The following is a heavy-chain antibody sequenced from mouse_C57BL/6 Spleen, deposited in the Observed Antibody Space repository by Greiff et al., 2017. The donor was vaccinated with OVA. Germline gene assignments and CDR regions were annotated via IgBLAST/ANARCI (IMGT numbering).Heavy chain of an antibody. V-gene: IGHV1-50*01. CDR2: IDPSDSYT. CDR1: GYTFTSYW. CDR3: ARGGTGTDAMDY. Sequence: QVQLQQPGAELVKPGASVKLSCKASGYTFTSYWMQWVNQRPGQGLEWIGEIDPSDSYTNYNQKFKGKATLTVDTSSSTAYMQLSSLTSEDSAVYYCARGGTGTDAMDYWGQGTSVTVSS. D-gene: IGHD4-1*01. J-gene: IGHJ4*01.